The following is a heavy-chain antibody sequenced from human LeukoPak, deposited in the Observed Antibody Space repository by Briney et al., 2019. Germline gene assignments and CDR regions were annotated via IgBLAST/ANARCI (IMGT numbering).Heavy chain of an antibody. D-gene: IGHD3-10*01. CDR1: GGSISNYY. V-gene: IGHV4-4*07. J-gene: IGHJ5*02. CDR3: VQDISSFYFGSGNTFDP. CDR2: IYSTGRT. Sequence: EPSETLSLTCTVSGGSISNYYWSWIRQPAAKGLEWIGRIYSTGRTNYNASLKSRVTMSVDTSNNQFSLKLSSVTAADTAVYYCVQDISSFYFGSGNTFDPWGQGILVTVSS.